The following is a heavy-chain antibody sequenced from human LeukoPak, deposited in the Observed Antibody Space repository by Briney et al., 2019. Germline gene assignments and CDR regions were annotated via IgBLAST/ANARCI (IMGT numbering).Heavy chain of an antibody. V-gene: IGHV4-39*01. Sequence: SETLSLTCTVSGGSISSSSYYWGWIRQPPGKGLEWIGSIYYSGSTYYNPSLKSRVTISVDTSKSQFSLKLSSVTAADTAVYYCARQQRADYYGSTGWFDPWGQGTLVTVSS. CDR3: ARQQRADYYGSTGWFDP. D-gene: IGHD3-10*01. CDR1: GGSISSSSYY. CDR2: IYYSGST. J-gene: IGHJ5*02.